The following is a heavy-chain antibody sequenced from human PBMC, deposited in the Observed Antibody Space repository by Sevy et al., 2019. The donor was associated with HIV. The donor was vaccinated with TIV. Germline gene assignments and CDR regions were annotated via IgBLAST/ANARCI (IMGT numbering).Heavy chain of an antibody. CDR1: GFTFSSYD. CDR3: ARSDYGSGRF. Sequence: GGSLRLSCAASGFTFSSYDMNWVRQAPGKGLEWISYISSSGSTIYYADSVKGRFTISRDNAKNSLYLQMNSLRAEDTAVYYCARSDYGSGRFWGQGTLVTVSS. V-gene: IGHV3-48*03. CDR2: ISSSGSTI. D-gene: IGHD3-10*01. J-gene: IGHJ4*02.